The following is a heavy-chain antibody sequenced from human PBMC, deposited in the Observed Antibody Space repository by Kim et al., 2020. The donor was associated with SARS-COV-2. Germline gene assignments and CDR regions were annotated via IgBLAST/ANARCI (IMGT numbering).Heavy chain of an antibody. V-gene: IGHV3-23*01. CDR1: GFTFSNYA. J-gene: IGHJ6*04. Sequence: GGSLRLSCAASGFTFSNYAMSWVRQAPGKGLEWVSAFSISGRNTYYADSVKGRFTISRDNSKNTLYLQMNSLRAEDTAIYYCAKYARSMDVWGKGNTVTV. CDR2: FSISGRNT. CDR3: AKYARSMDV.